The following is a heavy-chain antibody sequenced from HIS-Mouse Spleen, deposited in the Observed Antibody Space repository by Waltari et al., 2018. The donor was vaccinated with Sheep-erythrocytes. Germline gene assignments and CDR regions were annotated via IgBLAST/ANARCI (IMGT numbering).Heavy chain of an antibody. J-gene: IGHJ5*02. CDR1: GGSFSGYY. V-gene: IGHV4-34*01. Sequence: QVQLQQWGAGLLKPSETLSLTCAVYGGSFSGYYWSWTARPPGKGREGIGEINHSGSTTSNPSLKSRVTISVDTSKNQFSLKLGSVTAADTAVYYCARALSIAARPNWFDPWGQGTLVTVSS. CDR2: INHSGST. D-gene: IGHD6-6*01. CDR3: ARALSIAARPNWFDP.